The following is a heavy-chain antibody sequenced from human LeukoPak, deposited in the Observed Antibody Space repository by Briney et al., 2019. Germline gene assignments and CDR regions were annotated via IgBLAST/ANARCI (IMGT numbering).Heavy chain of an antibody. CDR2: ISHDGNNK. CDR1: GFTFSSYG. CDR3: ARVPSTVTPFFDY. D-gene: IGHD4-17*01. V-gene: IGHV3-30*03. Sequence: GRSLRLSCAASGFTFSSYGMHWVRQAPGKGLEGVAIISHDGNNKYYADSVKGRFTTSRDNSKNTLYLQMNSLRAEDSAVYYCARVPSTVTPFFDYWGQGTLVTVSS. J-gene: IGHJ4*02.